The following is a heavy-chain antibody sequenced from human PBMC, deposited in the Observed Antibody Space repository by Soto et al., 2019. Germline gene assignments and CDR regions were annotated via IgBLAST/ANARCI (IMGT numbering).Heavy chain of an antibody. D-gene: IGHD4-4*01. V-gene: IGHV1-69*14. CDR2: IIPSFGTA. CDR1: GGTFSSYA. J-gene: IGHJ6*02. Sequence: QVQLVQSGAEVKKPGSSVKVSCKASGGTFSSYAISWVRQAPGQGLEWMGGIIPSFGTANYAQKFQGRVTITADKSTSTGYMELSSLRSEDTAVYYCASTVSRYYYYGMDVWGQGTTVTVSS. CDR3: ASTVSRYYYYGMDV.